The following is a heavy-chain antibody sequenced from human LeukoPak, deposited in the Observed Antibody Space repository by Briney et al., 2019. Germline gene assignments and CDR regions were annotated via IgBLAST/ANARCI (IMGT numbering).Heavy chain of an antibody. D-gene: IGHD3-3*01. J-gene: IGHJ5*02. V-gene: IGHV4-34*01. CDR3: ARGPLYYDFWSGYYAYNWFDL. CDR2: INHSGST. CDR1: GGSFSGYY. Sequence: SETLSLTCAVYGGSFSGYYWSWIRQPPGKGLEWIGEINHSGSTNYNPSLKSRVTISVDTSKNQFSLKLSSVTAADTAVYYCARGPLYYDFWSGYYAYNWFDLWGQGTLVTVSS.